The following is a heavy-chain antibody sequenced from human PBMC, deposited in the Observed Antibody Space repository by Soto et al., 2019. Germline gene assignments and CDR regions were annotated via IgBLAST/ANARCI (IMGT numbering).Heavy chain of an antibody. J-gene: IGHJ5*02. CDR3: ARVPDR. Sequence: PSETLSLTCTVSGVSIRSYSWSWIRQPPGQGLEWIGDIYNSGNTGYNPPLKSRVSMSADTSKNQVSLRLSSVTAADTAVYYCARVPDRWGQGTLVTVSS. D-gene: IGHD2-2*01. V-gene: IGHV4-59*08. CDR2: IYNSGNT. CDR1: GVSIRSYS.